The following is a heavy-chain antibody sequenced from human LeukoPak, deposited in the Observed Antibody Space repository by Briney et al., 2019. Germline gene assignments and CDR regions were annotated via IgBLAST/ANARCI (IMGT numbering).Heavy chain of an antibody. CDR3: ARDQGHYDYYMDV. CDR1: GFTFSDYY. V-gene: IGHV3-11*01. CDR2: ISSSGTTT. Sequence: GGSLRLSCAASGFTFSDYYMSWIRQAPGKGLEWILYISSSGTTTYYADSVEGRFTISRDNAENSLYLQMNSLRAEDTAVYYCARDQGHYDYYMDVWGQGTTVTVSS. J-gene: IGHJ6*03.